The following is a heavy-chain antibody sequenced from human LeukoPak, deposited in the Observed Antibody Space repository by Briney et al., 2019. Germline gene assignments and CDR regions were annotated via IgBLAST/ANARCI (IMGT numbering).Heavy chain of an antibody. V-gene: IGHV3-23*01. J-gene: IGHJ4*02. D-gene: IGHD5-18*01. CDR1: GFTFSSYA. CDR3: AKREYSYGLYYFDY. CDR2: ISGSGGSS. Sequence: GGSLRLSCAASGFTFSSYAMSWVRQAPGKGLEWVSAISGSGGSSYYADSVKGRFTISRDNSKNTLYLQMNSLRAEDTAVYYCAKREYSYGLYYFDYWGQGTLVTVSS.